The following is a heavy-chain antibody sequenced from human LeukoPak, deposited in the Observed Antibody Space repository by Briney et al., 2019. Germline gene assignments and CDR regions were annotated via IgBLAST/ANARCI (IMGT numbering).Heavy chain of an antibody. D-gene: IGHD2-21*02. J-gene: IGHJ6*04. CDR3: ARDHRVTYYYGMDV. CDR1: GFTFSSYW. CDR2: IKQDGSEK. Sequence: PGGSLRLSCAASGFTFSSYWMSWVRQAPGKGLEWVANIKQDGSEKYYVDSVKGRFTISRDNAKNTLYLQMNSLRAEDTAVYYCARDHRVTYYYGMDVWGKGTTVTVSS. V-gene: IGHV3-7*01.